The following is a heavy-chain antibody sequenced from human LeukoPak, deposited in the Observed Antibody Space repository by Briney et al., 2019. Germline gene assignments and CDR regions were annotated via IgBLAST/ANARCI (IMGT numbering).Heavy chain of an antibody. Sequence: GGSLSLTCAASGFTFSSYGIHWFRQAPGKELEGGAFIRSDGSNKYYTDPVKGRFTISRDNSKNTVYLQMNSLRAEDTALYYCAKAGVIPLQYLDYWGQGTLVTVSS. CDR3: AKAGVIPLQYLDY. V-gene: IGHV3-30*02. CDR1: GFTFSSYG. CDR2: IRSDGSNK. D-gene: IGHD3-10*01. J-gene: IGHJ4*02.